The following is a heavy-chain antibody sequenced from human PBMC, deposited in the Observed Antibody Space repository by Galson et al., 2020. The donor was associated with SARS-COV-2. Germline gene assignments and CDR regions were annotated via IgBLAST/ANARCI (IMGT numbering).Heavy chain of an antibody. J-gene: IGHJ4*02. D-gene: IGHD6-19*01. CDR2: INSDGSST. CDR1: GFTFSSYW. V-gene: IGHV3-74*01. Sequence: GESLKISCAASGFTFSSYWMHWVRQAPGKGLVWVSRINSDGSSTSYADSVKGRFTISRDNAKNTLYLQMNSLRAEDTAVYYCARDQSLHPGIAVAADYWGQGTLVTVSS. CDR3: ARDQSLHPGIAVAADY.